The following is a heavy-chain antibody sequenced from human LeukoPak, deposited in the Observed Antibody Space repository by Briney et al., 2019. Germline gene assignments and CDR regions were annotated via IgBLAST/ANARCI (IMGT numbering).Heavy chain of an antibody. J-gene: IGHJ4*02. V-gene: IGHV3-23*01. CDR2: VSGGGGTT. D-gene: IGHD5-18*01. CDR3: AKDPQIQLWLRGFYFDY. CDR1: GFTFSSHA. Sequence: GGSLRLSCAASGFTFSSHAVSWVRQPPGKGLEWVSSVSGGGGTTYYADSVKGRFTISRDNSKSTLYLQMNSLRAEDTAVYYCAKDPQIQLWLRGFYFDYWGQGTLVTVSS.